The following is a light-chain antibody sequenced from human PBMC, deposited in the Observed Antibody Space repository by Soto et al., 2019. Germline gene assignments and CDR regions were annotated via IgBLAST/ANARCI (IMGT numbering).Light chain of an antibody. CDR3: QHDVRSFT. J-gene: IGKJ3*01. Sequence: EIVMTQSPATLSVSPGERATLSCRASQSVSSNVAWYQQIPGQTPRLLIYGASTRATTIPVRFSGSGSGTKVTLTTISRLDAEYVVLYYRQHDVRSFTFGPGTKVDIK. CDR1: QSVSSN. V-gene: IGKV3-15*01. CDR2: GAS.